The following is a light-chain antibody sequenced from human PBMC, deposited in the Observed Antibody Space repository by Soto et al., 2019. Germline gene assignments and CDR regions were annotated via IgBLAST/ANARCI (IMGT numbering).Light chain of an antibody. CDR3: QQYNSYT. CDR1: QSISSW. CDR2: DAS. J-gene: IGKJ1*01. V-gene: IGKV1-5*01. Sequence: DIQMTQSPSTLSASVGDRVTITCRASQSISSWLAWYQQKPGKAPKLLIYDASSLESGVPSRLSGSGSGTEFTLTISSLRPDDFATYYCQQYNSYTFGQGTKVDIK.